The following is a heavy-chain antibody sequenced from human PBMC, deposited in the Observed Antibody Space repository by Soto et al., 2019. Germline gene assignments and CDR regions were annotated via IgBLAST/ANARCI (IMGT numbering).Heavy chain of an antibody. CDR2: IIPIFGTA. V-gene: IGHV1-69*13. CDR3: ARARGGYDFWSGYLESDGMDV. CDR1: GGTFSSYA. Sequence: SVKVSCKASGGTFSSYAISWVRQAPGQGLEWMGGIIPIFGTANYAQKFQGRVTITADESTSTAYMELSSLRSEDTAVYYCARARGGYDFWSGYLESDGMDVWGQGTTVTVSS. J-gene: IGHJ6*02. D-gene: IGHD3-3*01.